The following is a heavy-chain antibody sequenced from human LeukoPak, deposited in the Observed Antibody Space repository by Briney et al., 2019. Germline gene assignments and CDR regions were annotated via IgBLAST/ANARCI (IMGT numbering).Heavy chain of an antibody. CDR3: ARRGGSLHFFDF. D-gene: IGHD2-15*01. Sequence: GESLKISCKASGYSFTTYWIGWVRQMPGKGLEWMGIIYPGDSDTRYSPSFLGQVTISADKSTSTAYLQWSSVKASDTAMYYCARRGGSLHFFDFWGHGTLVTVSS. CDR1: GYSFTTYW. CDR2: IYPGDSDT. V-gene: IGHV5-51*01. J-gene: IGHJ4*01.